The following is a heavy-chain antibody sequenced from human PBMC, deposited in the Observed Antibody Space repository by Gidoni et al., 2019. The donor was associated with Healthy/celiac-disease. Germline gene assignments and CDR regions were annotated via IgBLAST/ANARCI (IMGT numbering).Heavy chain of an antibody. Sequence: QVQLVESGGGVVQPGRSLRLSCAASGFTFSRYGMHWVRQAPGKGLEWVAVISYDGSNKYYADSVKGRFTISRDNSKNTLYLQMNSLRAEDTAVYYCAKGAEYYYDSSGSDYWGQGTLVTVSS. J-gene: IGHJ4*02. CDR3: AKGAEYYYDSSGSDY. CDR1: GFTFSRYG. V-gene: IGHV3-30*18. CDR2: ISYDGSNK. D-gene: IGHD3-22*01.